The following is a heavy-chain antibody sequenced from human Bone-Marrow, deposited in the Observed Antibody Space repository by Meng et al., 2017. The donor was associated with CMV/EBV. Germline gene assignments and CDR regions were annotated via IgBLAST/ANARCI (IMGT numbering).Heavy chain of an antibody. CDR3: TTDPLITIFGPQRPVDV. Sequence: GESLKISCAVSGFTFSNAWMSWVRQAPGKGLEWVGRIKSKTDGGTTDYAAPVKGRFTISRDDSKNTLYLQMNSLKTEDTAVYYCTTDPLITIFGPQRPVDVWGQGTTVTCSS. D-gene: IGHD3-3*01. J-gene: IGHJ6*01. CDR2: IKSKTDGGTT. V-gene: IGHV3-15*01. CDR1: GFTFSNAW.